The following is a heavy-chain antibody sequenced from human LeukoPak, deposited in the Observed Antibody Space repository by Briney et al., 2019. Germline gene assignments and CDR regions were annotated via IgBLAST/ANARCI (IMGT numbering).Heavy chain of an antibody. CDR1: GYTFTNYG. Sequence: ASVKVSCKTSGYTFTNYGISWVRQAPGQGLEWMGCITTHNGKTNYAETLQGRVTMTTDAFTNTAYMDLRSLRSDDTAVYFCVREGSTIYDFDHWGQGTLVTVS. V-gene: IGHV1-18*01. CDR2: ITTHNGKT. CDR3: VREGSTIYDFDH. J-gene: IGHJ4*02. D-gene: IGHD3-3*01.